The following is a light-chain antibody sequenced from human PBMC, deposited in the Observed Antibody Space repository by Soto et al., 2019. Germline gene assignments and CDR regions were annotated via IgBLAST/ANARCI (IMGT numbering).Light chain of an antibody. J-gene: IGKJ2*01. CDR2: GAS. CDR1: QSVSSSY. V-gene: IGKV3-20*01. CDR3: QQYLGSPPGYS. Sequence: EMVLTQSPCTLSLSPGERATLSCRASQSVSSSYLAWYQQKPGQAPRLLIYGASSRAAGIPDRFSGSGSGTDFTLTISRLEPEDFAVYYCQQYLGSPPGYSFGQGTKLEIK.